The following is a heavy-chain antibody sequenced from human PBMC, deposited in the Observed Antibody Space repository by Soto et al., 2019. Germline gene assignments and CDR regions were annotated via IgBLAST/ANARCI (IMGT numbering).Heavy chain of an antibody. CDR1: GLIFSSYA. V-gene: IGHV3-23*01. Sequence: PGGSLRLSCEASGLIFSSYAMDWVRQAPGKGLQWVSSITASSDYTSYIASVKGRFTISRDKSKNTLYLQMSSLRAEDTAVYFRAKEQASGALYAFDYWSQGTLVTVYS. D-gene: IGHD2-8*02. CDR3: AKEQASGALYAFDY. J-gene: IGHJ4*02. CDR2: ITASSDYT.